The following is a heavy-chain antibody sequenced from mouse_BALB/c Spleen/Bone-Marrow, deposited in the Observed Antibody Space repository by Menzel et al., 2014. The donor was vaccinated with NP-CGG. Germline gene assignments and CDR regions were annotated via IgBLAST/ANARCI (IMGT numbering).Heavy chain of an antibody. CDR1: GFTFSDYY. J-gene: IGHJ2*01. CDR3: ARVSYDYFDY. V-gene: IGHV5-4*02. CDR2: ISDGGSYT. D-gene: IGHD2-4*01. Sequence: EVKVVESGGGLVKPGGSLKLSCAASGFTFSDYYMYWVRQTPEKRLEWVATISDGGSYTYYPDSVKGRFTISRDNAKNNLYLQMSSLKSEDTAMYYCARVSYDYFDYWGQGTTLTVPS.